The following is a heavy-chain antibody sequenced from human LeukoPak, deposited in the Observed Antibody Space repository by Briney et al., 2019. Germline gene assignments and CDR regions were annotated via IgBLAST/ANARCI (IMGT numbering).Heavy chain of an antibody. D-gene: IGHD2-2*01. V-gene: IGHV1-2*06. CDR3: ARVGPPAASGMDV. CDR1: GYTFSDYY. CDR2: INPNSGGT. Sequence: ASVKVSCKASGYTFSDYYMHWVRQAPGQGLEWMGRINPNSGGTNYAQKFQGRVTMTRDTSINTIYMELTRLRSDDTAVYYCARVGPPAASGMDVWGQGTTVTVSS. J-gene: IGHJ6*02.